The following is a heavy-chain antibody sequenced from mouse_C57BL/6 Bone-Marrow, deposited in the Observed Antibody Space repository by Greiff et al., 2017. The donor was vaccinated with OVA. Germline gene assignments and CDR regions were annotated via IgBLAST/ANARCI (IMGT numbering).Heavy chain of an antibody. D-gene: IGHD2-4*01. Sequence: VQVVESGAELARPGASVKLSCKASGYTFTSYGISWVKQRTGQGLEWIGEIYPRSGNTYYNEKFKGKATLTADKSSSTAYMELRSLTSEDSAVYFCARYPIYYDYDWGQGTTLTVSS. V-gene: IGHV1-81*01. J-gene: IGHJ2*01. CDR1: GYTFTSYG. CDR2: IYPRSGNT. CDR3: ARYPIYYDYD.